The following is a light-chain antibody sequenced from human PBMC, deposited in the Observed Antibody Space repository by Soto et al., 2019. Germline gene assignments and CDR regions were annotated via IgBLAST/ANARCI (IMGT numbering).Light chain of an antibody. Sequence: EIVMTQSPATLSVPPGERATLFCRASQSVSTNFAWYQQKPGQAPRLLIYGASTRATAVPARFTASGSGTEFTLTISSLQSEDFAIYYCQQYNNWPRTFGQGTKVDIK. V-gene: IGKV3-15*01. J-gene: IGKJ1*01. CDR2: GAS. CDR3: QQYNNWPRT. CDR1: QSVSTN.